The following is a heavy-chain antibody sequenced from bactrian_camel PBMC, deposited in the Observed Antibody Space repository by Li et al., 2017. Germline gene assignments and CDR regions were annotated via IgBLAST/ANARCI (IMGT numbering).Heavy chain of an antibody. D-gene: IGHD6*01. Sequence: PLVEFGGGSVQTGGSLRLSCAPSTVRISTYYMSWFRQAPGKEREGVAAIAGDGAATYYAKSVQDRFTISRDNARNTLYLQMDSLRSEVTAMYYCAADPAGGSGCGEHDYNYWGQGTQVTVS. V-gene: IGHV3S1*01. CDR1: TVRISTYY. CDR3: AADPAGGSGCGEHDYNY. CDR2: IAGDGAAT. J-gene: IGHJ4*01.